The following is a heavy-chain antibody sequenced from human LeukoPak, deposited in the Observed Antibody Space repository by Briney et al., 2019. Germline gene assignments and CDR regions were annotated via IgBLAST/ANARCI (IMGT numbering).Heavy chain of an antibody. CDR3: AKHRYPEYYYYTDV. D-gene: IGHD3-16*02. CDR1: GFTFSSYA. J-gene: IGHJ6*03. CDR2: VSGSGRST. Sequence: GGSLRLSCAGSGFTFSSYAMSWVRQAPGKGLEWVSAVSGSGRSTYYADSVKGRFTISRDNSKNTLYLQMNSLRAEDTAVYYCAKHRYPEYYYYTDVWGKGTTVTVSS. V-gene: IGHV3-23*01.